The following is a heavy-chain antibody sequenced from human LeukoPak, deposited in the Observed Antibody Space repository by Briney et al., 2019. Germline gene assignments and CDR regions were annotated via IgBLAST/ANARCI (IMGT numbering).Heavy chain of an antibody. J-gene: IGHJ4*02. CDR3: AKDRKTWKSYDFDY. CDR1: GFTFSSYA. Sequence: GGSLRLSCAASGFTFSSYAMSWVRQAPGKGLEWVSGISWNSGSIGYADSVKGRFTISRDNAKNSLYLQMNSLRAEDMALYYCAKDRKTWKSYDFDYWGQGTLVTVSS. CDR2: ISWNSGSI. D-gene: IGHD1-1*01. V-gene: IGHV3-9*03.